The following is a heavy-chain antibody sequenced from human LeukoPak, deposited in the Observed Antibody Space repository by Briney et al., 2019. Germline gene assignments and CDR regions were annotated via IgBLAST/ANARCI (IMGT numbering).Heavy chain of an antibody. V-gene: IGHV4-39*07. CDR2: IYYSGST. CDR3: ARHATVTTHFDY. J-gene: IGHJ4*02. D-gene: IGHD4-17*01. CDR1: GGSISSSSYY. Sequence: SSETLSLTCTVSGGSISSSSYYWGWIRQPPGKGLEWIGSIYYSGSTYYNPSLKSRVTISVDTSKNQFSLKLSSVTAADTAVYYCARHATVTTHFDYWGQGTLVTVSS.